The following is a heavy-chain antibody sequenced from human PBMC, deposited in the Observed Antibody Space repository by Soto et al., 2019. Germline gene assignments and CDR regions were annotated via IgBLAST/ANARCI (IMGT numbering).Heavy chain of an antibody. V-gene: IGHV3-73*02. CDR1: GFTFSDSA. D-gene: IGHD3-16*02. J-gene: IGHJ2*01. CDR3: VRFSRYLSWYFDL. CDR2: IRSKPNNYAT. Sequence: EVQLVESGGGLVQPGGSLKLSCAASGFTFSDSAMHWVRQASGKGLEWVGRIRSKPNNYATTYAASVKGRFTISRADSKNTAYPQINSLKTEDTAVYYCVRFSRYLSWYFDLWGRGTLVTVSP.